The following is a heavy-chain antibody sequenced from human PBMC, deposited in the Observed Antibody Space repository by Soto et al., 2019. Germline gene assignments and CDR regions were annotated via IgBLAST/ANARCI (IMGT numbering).Heavy chain of an antibody. D-gene: IGHD3-16*01. CDR1: GFTFSSYG. CDR2: IWHDGGNK. V-gene: IGHV3-33*01. CDR3: ARDGDVNTGFGKDY. J-gene: IGHJ4*02. Sequence: GGSLRLSCAASGFTFSSYGMHWVRQAPGKGLEWVAFIWHDGGNKFYAESVKGRFTISRGNSKNTLYLQMTSLSAEDTAMYYCARDGDVNTGFGKDYWGQGTLVTVSS.